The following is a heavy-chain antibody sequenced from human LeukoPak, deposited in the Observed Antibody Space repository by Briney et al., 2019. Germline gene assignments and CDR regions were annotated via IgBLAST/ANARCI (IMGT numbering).Heavy chain of an antibody. V-gene: IGHV3-30*04. CDR1: GFTFSSYA. D-gene: IGHD2-8*01. J-gene: IGHJ4*02. Sequence: GGSLRLSCAASGFTFSSYAMHWVRQAPGKGLEWVAVISYDGSNKYYADSVKGRFTISRDNAKNSLYLQMNSLRAEDTAVYYCARGPQDMVYAILGYWGQGTLVTVSS. CDR3: ARGPQDMVYAILGY. CDR2: ISYDGSNK.